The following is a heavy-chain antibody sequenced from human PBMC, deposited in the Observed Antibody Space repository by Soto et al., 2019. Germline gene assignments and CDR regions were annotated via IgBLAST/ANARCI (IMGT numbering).Heavy chain of an antibody. Sequence: GASVNVSCTASCSTFTGYYMHWVRQAPGQGLEWMGWINPNSGGTNYAQKFQGRVTMTRDTSISTAYMELSRLRSDDTVVYYCARGGSGYSHYYYGMDVWGQGTTVTVSS. J-gene: IGHJ6*02. CDR1: CSTFTGYY. CDR3: ARGGSGYSHYYYGMDV. CDR2: INPNSGGT. V-gene: IGHV1-2*02. D-gene: IGHD3-3*01.